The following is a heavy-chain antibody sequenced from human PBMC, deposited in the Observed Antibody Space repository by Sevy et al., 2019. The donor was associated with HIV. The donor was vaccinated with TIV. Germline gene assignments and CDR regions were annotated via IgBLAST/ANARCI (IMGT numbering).Heavy chain of an antibody. Sequence: SETLSLTCTVSGGSISSSTYYWGWIRQPPGKGLEWIGSLYYSGSTYYNPSLKSRVTISVDTSKNQFSLKLSSVTAADTAVYYCARSGLTAYYFDYWGQGTLVTVSS. CDR3: ARSGLTAYYFDY. CDR1: GGSISSSTYY. CDR2: LYYSGST. J-gene: IGHJ4*02. D-gene: IGHD7-27*01. V-gene: IGHV4-39*01.